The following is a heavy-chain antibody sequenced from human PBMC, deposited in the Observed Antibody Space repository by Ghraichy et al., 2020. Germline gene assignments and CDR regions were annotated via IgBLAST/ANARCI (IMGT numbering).Heavy chain of an antibody. CDR1: GGSISSSSYY. Sequence: SETLSLTCTVSGGSISSSSYYWGWIRQPPGKGLEWIGSIYYSGSTYYNPSLKSRVTISVDTSKNQFSLKLSSVTAADTAVYYCARQEYSSSYPFDYWGQGTLVTVSS. CDR2: IYYSGST. J-gene: IGHJ4*02. CDR3: ARQEYSSSYPFDY. V-gene: IGHV4-39*01. D-gene: IGHD6-6*01.